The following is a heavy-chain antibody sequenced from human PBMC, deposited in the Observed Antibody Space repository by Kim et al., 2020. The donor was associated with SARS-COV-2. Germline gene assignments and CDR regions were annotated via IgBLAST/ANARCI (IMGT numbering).Heavy chain of an antibody. J-gene: IGHJ4*02. D-gene: IGHD6-6*01. Sequence: SETLSLTCGVHGGTFNSYYWSWIRLTPGKGLEWIGEVDYSGKINYNLSLKSRVIISVDTSNTQFSLHLTSVTAADTAVYFCARGSEMYSSSSWVYWGQG. CDR3: ARGSEMYSSSSWVY. CDR1: GGTFNSYY. V-gene: IGHV4-34*01. CDR2: VDYSGKI.